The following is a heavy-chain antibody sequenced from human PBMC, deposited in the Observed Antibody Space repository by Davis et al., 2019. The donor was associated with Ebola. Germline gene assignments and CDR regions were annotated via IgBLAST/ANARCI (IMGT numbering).Heavy chain of an antibody. D-gene: IGHD2-15*01. Sequence: ASVKVSCKASGGTFSSYAISWVRQAPGQGLEWMGWISAYNGNTNYAQKLQGRVTMTTDTSTSTAYMELRSLRSDDTAVYYCARDTGYCSGGSCYYFDYWGQGTLVTVSS. CDR3: ARDTGYCSGGSCYYFDY. CDR1: GGTFSSYA. CDR2: ISAYNGNT. V-gene: IGHV1-18*01. J-gene: IGHJ4*02.